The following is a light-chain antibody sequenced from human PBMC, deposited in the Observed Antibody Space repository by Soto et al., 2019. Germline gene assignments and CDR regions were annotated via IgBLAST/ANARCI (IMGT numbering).Light chain of an antibody. J-gene: IGKJ4*01. CDR1: QGIYNY. CDR3: QKYSTPPLT. V-gene: IGKV1-27*01. CDR2: AAS. Sequence: DIQMTQSPSSLSASVGDRVTISCRASQGIYNYLAWYQQKPGKVPKLLIYAASTLQSGVPSRSSVSGSGTEFTPTISSRQPEDVPTYYCQKYSTPPLTFGGVTKVEIK.